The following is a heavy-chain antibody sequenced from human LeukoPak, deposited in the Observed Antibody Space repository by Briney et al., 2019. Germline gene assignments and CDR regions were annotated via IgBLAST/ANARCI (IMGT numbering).Heavy chain of an antibody. Sequence: GGSLRLSCAASGFNFRIHGINWVRQAPGKGLEWVSAIGVSGIHTYFADSVKGRFSISRDDSRNTVYLQMKSLRAGDTALYFRARDLSLLGLDDWGQGTLVTVSS. CDR2: IGVSGIHT. V-gene: IGHV3-23*01. J-gene: IGHJ4*02. CDR3: ARDLSLLGLDD. CDR1: GFNFRIHG. D-gene: IGHD3-16*01.